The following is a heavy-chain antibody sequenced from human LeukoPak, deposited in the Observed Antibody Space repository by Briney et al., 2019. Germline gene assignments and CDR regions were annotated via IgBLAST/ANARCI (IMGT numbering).Heavy chain of an antibody. Sequence: PGGSLRLSCAASGFTFSSYAMHWVRQAPGKGLEWVAVISYDGSNKYYADSVKGRFTISRDNSKNTLYLQMNSLRAEDTAVYYCAKGSWAAVTTFDYWGQGTLVTVSS. D-gene: IGHD4-17*01. J-gene: IGHJ4*02. CDR2: ISYDGSNK. CDR3: AKGSWAAVTTFDY. V-gene: IGHV3-30-3*01. CDR1: GFTFSSYA.